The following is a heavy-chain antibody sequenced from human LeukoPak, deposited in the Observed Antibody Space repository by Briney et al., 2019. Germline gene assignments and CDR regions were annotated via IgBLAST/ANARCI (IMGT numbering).Heavy chain of an antibody. V-gene: IGHV3-30*02. D-gene: IGHD7-27*01. CDR2: IRYDGSNK. Sequence: GGSLRLSCAASGFTFSSDGMHWVRQAPGKGLEWVAFIRYDGSNKYYADSVKGRFTISRDNSKNTLYLQMNSLRAEDTAVYYCAKDKGLGTYYGMDVWGQGTTVTVSS. CDR1: GFTFSSDG. J-gene: IGHJ6*02. CDR3: AKDKGLGTYYGMDV.